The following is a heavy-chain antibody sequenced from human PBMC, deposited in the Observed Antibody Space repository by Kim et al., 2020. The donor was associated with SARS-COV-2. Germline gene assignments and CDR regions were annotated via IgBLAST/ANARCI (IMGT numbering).Heavy chain of an antibody. V-gene: IGHV3-15*01. CDR1: GFTFSNAW. Sequence: GGSLRLSCAASGFTFSNAWMSWVRQAPGKGLEWVGRIKSKTDGGTTDYAAPVKGRFTISRDDSKNTLYLQMNSLKTEDTAVYYCTTGGDYGGRTHYYYYGMDVWGQGTTVTVSS. D-gene: IGHD4-17*01. J-gene: IGHJ6*02. CDR2: IKSKTDGGTT. CDR3: TTGGDYGGRTHYYYYGMDV.